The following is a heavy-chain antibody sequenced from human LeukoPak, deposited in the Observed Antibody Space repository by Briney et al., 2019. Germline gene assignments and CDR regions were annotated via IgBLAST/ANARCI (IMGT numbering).Heavy chain of an antibody. CDR3: ARLYCSRTSCYYSN. CDR2: IYYGGSS. V-gene: IGHV4-61*01. J-gene: IGHJ4*02. Sequence: PSETLSLTCTVSGGSISSSSYYWSWIRQPPGKGLEWIGYIYYGGSSSYNPALKSRVTISLDTSKNQFSLKLSSVTAADTAIYYCARLYCSRTSCYYSNWGQGTLVTVSS. CDR1: GGSISSSSYY. D-gene: IGHD2-2*01.